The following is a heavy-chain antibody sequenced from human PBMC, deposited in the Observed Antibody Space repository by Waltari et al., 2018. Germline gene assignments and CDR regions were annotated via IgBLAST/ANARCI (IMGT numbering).Heavy chain of an antibody. V-gene: IGHV4-34*01. D-gene: IGHD5-12*01. J-gene: IGHJ4*02. CDR3: AREYSGYGGSNN. Sequence: QVQLQQWGAGLLKPSETLSLTCAVYGGSFSGYYWSWIRQPPGKGLEWIGEINQSGITNYNPSLKSRVTISVDTSKTQFSPKLSSVTAADTAVYYCAREYSGYGGSNNWGQGTLVTVSS. CDR2: INQSGIT. CDR1: GGSFSGYY.